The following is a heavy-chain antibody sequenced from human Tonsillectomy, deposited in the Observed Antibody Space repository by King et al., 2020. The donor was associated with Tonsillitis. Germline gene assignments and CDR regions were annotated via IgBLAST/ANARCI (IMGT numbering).Heavy chain of an antibody. CDR1: GFTFSNYW. V-gene: IGHV3-7*01. CDR3: AHYDFWSGYAFDD. D-gene: IGHD3/OR15-3a*01. Sequence: VQLVESGGGLVQPGGSLRLSCAASGFTFSNYWMSWVRQTPGKGLEWVANIKEDGTDKHYMGSVKGRFTIARDNTKNSLSLQMDSLRVEDTAVYYCAHYDFWSGYAFDDWGQGTLVTVSS. CDR2: IKEDGTDK. J-gene: IGHJ4*02.